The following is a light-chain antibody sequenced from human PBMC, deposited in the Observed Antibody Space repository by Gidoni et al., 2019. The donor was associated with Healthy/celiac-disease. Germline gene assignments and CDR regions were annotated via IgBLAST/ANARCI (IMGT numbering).Light chain of an antibody. Sequence: IQMTQSPSSLSASVGDRVTITCQASQYISNYLNWYQQKPGKAPKLLIYDASNLETGVTSRFSGSGSGTDFTFTISSLQPEDIATYYCQQYDNLRITFGQGTRLEIK. J-gene: IGKJ5*01. CDR3: QQYDNLRIT. CDR2: DAS. CDR1: QYISNY. V-gene: IGKV1-33*01.